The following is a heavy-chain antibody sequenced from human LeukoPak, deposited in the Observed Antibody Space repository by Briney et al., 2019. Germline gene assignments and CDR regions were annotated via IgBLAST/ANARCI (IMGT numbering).Heavy chain of an antibody. CDR1: NDSISSGDYY. CDR3: VREILSCSGGSCYRGPFDN. V-gene: IGHV4-30-4*01. J-gene: IGHJ4*02. D-gene: IGHD2-15*01. CDR2: IFHRGGT. Sequence: SETLSLTCTVSNDSISSGDYYWNWIRQPPGKGLEWIGYIFHRGGTSYNPSLKSRIFFSVDTSQKQFSLKLNSVTAADTAVYYCVREILSCSGGSCYRGPFDNWGQGTLVTVSA.